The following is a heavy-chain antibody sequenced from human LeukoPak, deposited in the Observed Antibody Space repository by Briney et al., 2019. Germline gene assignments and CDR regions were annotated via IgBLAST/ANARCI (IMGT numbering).Heavy chain of an antibody. CDR1: GFTFTSHA. CDR2: ISSSGSTI. Sequence: GGSLRLSCAASGFTFTSHAMNWVRQAPGKGLEWVSYISSSGSTIYYADSVKGRFTISRDNAKNSLYLQMNSLRAEDTAVYYCARGALEMATITSPYYFDYWGQGTLVTVSS. D-gene: IGHD5-24*01. V-gene: IGHV3-48*03. CDR3: ARGALEMATITSPYYFDY. J-gene: IGHJ4*02.